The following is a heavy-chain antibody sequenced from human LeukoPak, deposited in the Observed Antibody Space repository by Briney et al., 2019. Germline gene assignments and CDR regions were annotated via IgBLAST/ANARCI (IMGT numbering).Heavy chain of an antibody. V-gene: IGHV3-74*01. Sequence: YPGGSLRLSCAASGFTFSTYWMHWVRQDPGKGLVWVSRISSDASITSYADPVKGRFTISRDNAKNTLYLQMNSLRAEDTALYYCATSARTYLGSSLDYWGQGTLVTVSS. J-gene: IGHJ4*02. CDR3: ATSARTYLGSSLDY. CDR2: ISSDASIT. D-gene: IGHD2-15*01. CDR1: GFTFSTYW.